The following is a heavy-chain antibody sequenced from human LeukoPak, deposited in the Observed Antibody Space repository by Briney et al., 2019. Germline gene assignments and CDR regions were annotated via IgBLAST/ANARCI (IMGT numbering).Heavy chain of an antibody. J-gene: IGHJ4*02. Sequence: SETLSLTCTVSGYSISSGYYWGWIRQPPGKGLEWIGSIYHSGSTYYNPSLKSRVTISVDTSKNQLSLRLSSVTAADTAVYYCARNPVSTGIFDYWGQGALVTVSS. CDR1: GYSISSGYY. CDR2: IYHSGST. D-gene: IGHD5/OR15-5a*01. V-gene: IGHV4-38-2*02. CDR3: ARNPVSTGIFDY.